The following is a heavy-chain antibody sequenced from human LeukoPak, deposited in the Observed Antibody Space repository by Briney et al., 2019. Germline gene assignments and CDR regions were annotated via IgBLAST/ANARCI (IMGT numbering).Heavy chain of an antibody. Sequence: SQTLSLTCTVSGGSINSGNYYWNWIRQPAGKGLEWIGRIYTNGGIMYNPSLKSRVAISMDTSKNQFSLDLNSVTAADTAMYYCAREGAGYYWGQGTLVTVSS. CDR3: AREGAGYY. CDR2: IYTNGGI. V-gene: IGHV4-61*02. J-gene: IGHJ4*02. D-gene: IGHD1-26*01. CDR1: GGSINSGNYY.